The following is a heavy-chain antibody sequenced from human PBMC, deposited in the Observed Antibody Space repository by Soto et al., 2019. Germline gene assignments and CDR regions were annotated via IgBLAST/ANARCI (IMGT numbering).Heavy chain of an antibody. J-gene: IGHJ6*02. CDR3: SRVAYGMDV. V-gene: IGHV1-69*02. CDR1: GGTFSSYT. CDR2: IIPILGIA. D-gene: IGHD2-15*01. Sequence: QVQLVQSGAEVKKPGSSVKVSCKASGGTFSSYTISWVRQAPGQGLEWMGRIIPILGIANYAQKFQGRVTXXADKSTSTAYMELSSLRSEDPAAYYCSRVAYGMDVRGQGTTVTVSS.